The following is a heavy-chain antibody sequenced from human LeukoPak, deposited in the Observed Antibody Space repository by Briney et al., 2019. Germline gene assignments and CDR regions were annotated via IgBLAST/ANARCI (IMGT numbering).Heavy chain of an antibody. J-gene: IGHJ3*02. CDR1: GGSISSSTYY. CDR3: ARRPPALGAFDI. CDR2: MYYSGST. Sequence: SETLSLTCTVSGGSISSSTYYWGWIRQPPGKGLEWIGSMYYSGSTYYNSSLKSRVTMFVDTSKNQFSLRVSSVTAADTAVYYCARRPPALGAFDIWGQGTTVTVSS. V-gene: IGHV4-39*01.